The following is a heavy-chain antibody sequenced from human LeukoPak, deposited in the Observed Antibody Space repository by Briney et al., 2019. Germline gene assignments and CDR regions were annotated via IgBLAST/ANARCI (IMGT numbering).Heavy chain of an antibody. CDR2: INPNSGGT. CDR3: ARGGIRLATPDY. Sequence: ASVKVSCKASGYTFTGYYMHWVRQAPGQGLEWMGWINPNSGGTNYAQKFQGWVTMTTDTSTSTAYMELRSLRSDDTAVYYCARGGIRLATPDYWGQGTLVTVSS. CDR1: GYTFTGYY. V-gene: IGHV1-2*04. J-gene: IGHJ4*02. D-gene: IGHD2-15*01.